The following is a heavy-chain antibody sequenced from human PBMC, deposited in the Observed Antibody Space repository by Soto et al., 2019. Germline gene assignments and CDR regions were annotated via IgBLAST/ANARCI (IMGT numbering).Heavy chain of an antibody. CDR2: IYYSGST. D-gene: IGHD3-16*02. Sequence: SETLSLTCTVSGGSISSGGYYWSWIRQHPGKGLKWIGYIYYSGSTYYKKSLKSRVTISVDTSKNKFSLKLSSVTAADKAVYYCVRDRGDYVWGSYRTRWFDPWGQGTLVTVSS. J-gene: IGHJ5*02. CDR1: GGSISSGGYY. V-gene: IGHV4-31*03. CDR3: VRDRGDYVWGSYRTRWFDP.